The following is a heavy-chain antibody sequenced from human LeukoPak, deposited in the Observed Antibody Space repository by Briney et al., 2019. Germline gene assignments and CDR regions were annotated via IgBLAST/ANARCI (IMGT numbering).Heavy chain of an antibody. J-gene: IGHJ4*02. Sequence: ASVKVSCKASGYTFTSYAMHWVRQAPGQRLEWTGWINAGNGNTKYSQKFQGRVTITRDTSTSTAYMELRSLRSDDTAVYYCARDQPIVAGTRDFDYWGQGTLVTVSS. CDR3: ARDQPIVAGTRDFDY. CDR2: INAGNGNT. D-gene: IGHD6-19*01. V-gene: IGHV1-3*01. CDR1: GYTFTSYA.